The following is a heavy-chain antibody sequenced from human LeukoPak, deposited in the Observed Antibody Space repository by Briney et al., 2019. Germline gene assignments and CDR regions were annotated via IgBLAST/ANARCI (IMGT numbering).Heavy chain of an antibody. V-gene: IGHV4-39*07. D-gene: IGHD6-25*01. Sequence: SETLSLTCTVSGGSISSYYWGWIRQPPGKGLEWIGSIYYSGSTYYNPSLKSRVTISVDTSKNQFSLKLSSVTAADTAVYYCARDSRRRVDYWGQGTLVTVSS. CDR2: IYYSGST. J-gene: IGHJ4*02. CDR3: ARDSRRRVDY. CDR1: GGSISSYY.